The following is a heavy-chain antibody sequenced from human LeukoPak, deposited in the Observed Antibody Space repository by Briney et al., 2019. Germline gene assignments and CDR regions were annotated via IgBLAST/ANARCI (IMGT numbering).Heavy chain of an antibody. CDR3: ARRGTGTHFDY. D-gene: IGHD3-16*01. J-gene: IGHJ4*02. CDR1: GYTFTSYD. CDR2: MNPNSVNT. Sequence: RASVKVSCKASGYTFTSYDINWVRQATGQGLEWMGWMNPNSVNTGYTQKFQGRVTMTRNTSISTAYMELSSLRSEDTAVYYCARRGTGTHFDYWGQGTLVTVSS. V-gene: IGHV1-8*01.